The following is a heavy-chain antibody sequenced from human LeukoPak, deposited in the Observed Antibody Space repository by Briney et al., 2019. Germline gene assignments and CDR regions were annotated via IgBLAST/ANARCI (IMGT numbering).Heavy chain of an antibody. CDR2: IIPIFGTA. Sequence: ASVKVSCKATGGTFSSYAISCVRQAPGQGLEWMGRIIPIFGTANYAQKFQGRVTITTDESTSTAYMELSSLRSEDTAVYYCARPKSLGATGNYFDYWGQGTLVTVSS. CDR3: ARPKSLGATGNYFDY. V-gene: IGHV1-69*05. CDR1: GGTFSSYA. J-gene: IGHJ4*02. D-gene: IGHD1-26*01.